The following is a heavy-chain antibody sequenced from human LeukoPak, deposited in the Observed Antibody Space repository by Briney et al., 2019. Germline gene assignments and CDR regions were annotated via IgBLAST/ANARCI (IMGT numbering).Heavy chain of an antibody. CDR1: GYTFTGYY. CDR3: ARGGYCSSTSCYLKDFDY. CDR2: INPNSGGT. J-gene: IGHJ4*02. V-gene: IGHV1-2*02. D-gene: IGHD2-2*01. Sequence: ASVKVSCEASGYTFTGYYMHWVRQAPGQGLEWMGWINPNSGGTNYAQKFQGRVTMTRDTSISTAYMELSRLRSDDTAVYYCARGGYCSSTSCYLKDFDYWGQGTLVTVSS.